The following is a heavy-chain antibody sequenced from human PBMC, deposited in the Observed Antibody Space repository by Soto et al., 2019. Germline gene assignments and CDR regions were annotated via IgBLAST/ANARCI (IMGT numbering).Heavy chain of an antibody. V-gene: IGHV3-74*01. Sequence: EVQLVASGGGLVQPGGSLRLSCAASGFTFSDFWLHWVRQAPEKGLVWVSRIKSDGGSANYADSVKGRFTIFRDNAKNTVYLQMDSLRAEDTAVYYCARGAKGAYYVDVWGKGTTVTVSS. D-gene: IGHD2-21*01. CDR1: GFTFSDFW. J-gene: IGHJ6*03. CDR2: IKSDGGSA. CDR3: ARGAKGAYYVDV.